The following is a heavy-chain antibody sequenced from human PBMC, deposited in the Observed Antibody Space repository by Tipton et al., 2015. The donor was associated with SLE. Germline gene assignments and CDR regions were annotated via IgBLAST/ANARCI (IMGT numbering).Heavy chain of an antibody. Sequence: TLSLTCAVSGYFISIGYYWCWIRQPPGKGLEWIGVAYHSGTTYYNPSLESRVTISIDTSKNQFSLKLTSVTAADTAVYFCARDRSSVSDWGQGTLVTVSS. CDR1: GYFISIGYY. V-gene: IGHV4-38-2*02. D-gene: IGHD5/OR15-5a*01. CDR3: ARDRSSVSD. CDR2: AYHSGTT. J-gene: IGHJ4*02.